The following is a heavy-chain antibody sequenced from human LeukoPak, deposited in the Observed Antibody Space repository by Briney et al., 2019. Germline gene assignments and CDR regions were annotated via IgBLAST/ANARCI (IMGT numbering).Heavy chain of an antibody. CDR3: ARERGQQLVPYYFDY. Sequence: PGGSLRLSCAASGFTFDDYGMSWVRQAPGKGLEWVSGINWNGGSTGYADSVKGRFTISRDNAKNSLYLQMNSLRAEDTALYYCARERGQQLVPYYFDYWGQGTLVTVSS. V-gene: IGHV3-20*04. J-gene: IGHJ4*02. D-gene: IGHD6-13*01. CDR1: GFTFDDYG. CDR2: INWNGGST.